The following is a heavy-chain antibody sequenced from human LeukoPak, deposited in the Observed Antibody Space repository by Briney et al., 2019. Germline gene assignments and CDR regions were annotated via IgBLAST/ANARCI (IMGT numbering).Heavy chain of an antibody. V-gene: IGHV4-39*07. CDR3: ARAYTPPGGYSGYDSGMYYFDY. Sequence: SETLSLTCTVSGGSISSSSYYWGWIRQPPGKGLEWIGSIYYSGSTYYNPSLKSRVTISVDTSKNQFSLKLSSVTAADTAVYYCARAYTPPGGYSGYDSGMYYFDYWGQGTLVTVSS. CDR1: GGSISSSSYY. D-gene: IGHD5-12*01. J-gene: IGHJ4*02. CDR2: IYYSGST.